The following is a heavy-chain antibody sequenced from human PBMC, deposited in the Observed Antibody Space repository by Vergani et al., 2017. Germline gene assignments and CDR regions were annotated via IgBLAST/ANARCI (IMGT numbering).Heavy chain of an antibody. CDR3: AKGDTWTYYDFWSGYFHFDY. CDR2: ISGSGGST. D-gene: IGHD3-3*01. CDR1: GFTFSSYA. V-gene: IGHV3-23*01. J-gene: IGHJ4*02. Sequence: EVQLLESGGGLVQPGGSLRLSCAASGFTFSSYAMSWVRQAPGKGLEWVSAISGSGGSTYYADSVKGRFTISRDNSKNTLYLQMNSLRAEDTAVYYWAKGDTWTYYDFWSGYFHFDYWGQGTLVTVSS.